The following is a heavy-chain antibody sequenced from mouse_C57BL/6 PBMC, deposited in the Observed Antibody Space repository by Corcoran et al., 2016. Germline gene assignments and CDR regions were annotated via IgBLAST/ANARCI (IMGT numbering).Heavy chain of an antibody. CDR2: INTNSGEP. V-gene: IGHV9-4*01. J-gene: IGHJ1*03. CDR3: ARGGNYWYFDV. CDR1: GYTFTTAG. D-gene: IGHD2-1*01. Sequence: QIQLVQSGPELKKPGETVKISCKASGYTFTTAGMQWVQKMPGKGFKWIGWINTNSGEPKYEEDFKGRVAFSLETSARTADLQISNLKNEDTATYVCARGGNYWYFDVWGTGTTVTVSS.